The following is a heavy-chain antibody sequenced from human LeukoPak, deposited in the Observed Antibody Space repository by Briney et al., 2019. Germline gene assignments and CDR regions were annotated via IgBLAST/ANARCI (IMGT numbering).Heavy chain of an antibody. CDR1: GFTVSTSY. Sequence: PGWSLRLSCAASGFTVSTSYMSWVHLAPGKGLEWVSVIYTGGSTYYADSVKGRFTISRDNSKNTLYLQMNSLRAEDTAVYYCARGYCSGGSCYPVWLDPWGQGTLVTVSS. V-gene: IGHV3-53*01. D-gene: IGHD2-15*01. J-gene: IGHJ5*02. CDR2: IYTGGST. CDR3: ARGYCSGGSCYPVWLDP.